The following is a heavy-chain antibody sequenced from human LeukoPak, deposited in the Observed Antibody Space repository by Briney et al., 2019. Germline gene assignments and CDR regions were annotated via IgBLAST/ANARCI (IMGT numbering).Heavy chain of an antibody. V-gene: IGHV3-49*03. Sequence: PGGSLRLSCTASGFTFGDYAMSWFRQAPGKGLEWVGFIRSKAYGGTTEYAASVKGRFTISRDDSKSIAYLQMNRLKTEDTAVYYCTRGIVGAPRYYYYYMDVWGKGTTVTVSS. CDR2: IRSKAYGGTT. CDR1: GFTFGDYA. D-gene: IGHD1-26*01. CDR3: TRGIVGAPRYYYYYMDV. J-gene: IGHJ6*03.